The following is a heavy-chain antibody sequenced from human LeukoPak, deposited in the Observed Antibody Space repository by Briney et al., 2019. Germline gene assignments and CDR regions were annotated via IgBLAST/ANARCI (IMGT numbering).Heavy chain of an antibody. CDR1: GGSFSGYY. CDR3: ARGRGPRWFGELLHPNWFDP. Sequence: PSETLSLTCAVYGGSFSGYYWSWIRQPPGKGLEWIGEINHSGSTNYNPSLKSRVTISVDTSKNQFSLKLSSVTAADTAVYYCARGRGPRWFGELLHPNWFDPWGQGTLVTVSS. CDR2: INHSGST. D-gene: IGHD3-10*01. V-gene: IGHV4-34*01. J-gene: IGHJ5*02.